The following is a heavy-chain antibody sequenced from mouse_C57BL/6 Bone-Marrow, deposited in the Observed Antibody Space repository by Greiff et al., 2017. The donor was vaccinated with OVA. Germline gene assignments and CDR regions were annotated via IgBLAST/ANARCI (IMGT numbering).Heavy chain of an antibody. CDR1: GYAFSSYW. J-gene: IGHJ3*01. V-gene: IGHV1-80*01. Sequence: VQLQQSGAELVKPGASVKISCKASGYAFSSYWMNWVKQRPGKGLEWIGQIYPGDGDTNYNGKFKGKATLTADKSSSTAYMQLSSLTSEDSAVYFCARGEYYGSSRAWFAYWGQGTLVTVSA. CDR3: ARGEYYGSSRAWFAY. D-gene: IGHD1-1*01. CDR2: IYPGDGDT.